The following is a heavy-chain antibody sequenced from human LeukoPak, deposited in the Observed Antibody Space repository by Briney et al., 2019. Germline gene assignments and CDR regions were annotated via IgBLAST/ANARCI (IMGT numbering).Heavy chain of an antibody. CDR1: GGSITHYY. D-gene: IGHD2-21*01. Sequence: SETLSLTCSVSGGSITHYYWSWIRQPPGKGLEWIGSIYYSGSTYYNPSLKSRVTISVDTSRNQFSLKLSSVTAADTAVYYCARAVIGDDAFDIWGQGTMVTVSS. CDR3: ARAVIGDDAFDI. CDR2: IYYSGST. V-gene: IGHV4-39*07. J-gene: IGHJ3*02.